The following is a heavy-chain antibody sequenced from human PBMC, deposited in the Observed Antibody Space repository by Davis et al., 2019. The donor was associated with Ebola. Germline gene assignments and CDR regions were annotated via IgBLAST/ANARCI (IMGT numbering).Heavy chain of an antibody. CDR1: GYSFTSYW. J-gene: IGHJ4*02. CDR2: IYPGDSDT. V-gene: IGHV5-51*01. D-gene: IGHD4-17*01. Sequence: GESLKISCTGSGYSFTSYWIGWVRQMPGKGLEWMAIIYPGDSDTRYSPSFQGPVTISADKSISTAYLQWSSLKASDTAMYYCARSLSLYGDYFDYWGQGTLVTVSS. CDR3: ARSLSLYGDYFDY.